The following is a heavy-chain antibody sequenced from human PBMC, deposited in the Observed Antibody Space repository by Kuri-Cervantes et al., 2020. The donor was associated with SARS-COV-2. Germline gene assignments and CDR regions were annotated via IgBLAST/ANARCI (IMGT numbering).Heavy chain of an antibody. CDR2: IYYSGST. CDR1: GGSISSSSYY. V-gene: IGHV4-39*02. J-gene: IGHJ4*02. CDR3: AREFIVPAAILDY. D-gene: IGHD2-2*01. Sequence: GSLRLSCTVSGGSISSSSYYWGWIRQPPGKGLEWIGSIYYSGSTYYNPSLKSRVTISVDTSKNQFSLKLSSVTAADTAVYYCAREFIVPAAILDYWGQGTLVTVSS.